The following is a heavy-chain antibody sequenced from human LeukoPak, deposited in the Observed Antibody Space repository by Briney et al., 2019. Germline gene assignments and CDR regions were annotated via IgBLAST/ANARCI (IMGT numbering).Heavy chain of an antibody. J-gene: IGHJ4*02. D-gene: IGHD3-3*01. CDR1: GFTFSSYA. Sequence: GGSLRVSCAASGFTFSSYAMHWVRQAQGKGLEWVAVISYDGSNKYYADSVKGRFTISRDNSKNTLYLQMNSLRAEDTAVYYCARAGRFLEWFQLGYWGQGTLVTVSS. CDR3: ARAGRFLEWFQLGY. CDR2: ISYDGSNK. V-gene: IGHV3-30*01.